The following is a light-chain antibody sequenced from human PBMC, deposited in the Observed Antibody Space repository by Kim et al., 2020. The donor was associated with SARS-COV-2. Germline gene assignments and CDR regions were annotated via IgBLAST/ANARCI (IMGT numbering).Light chain of an antibody. J-gene: IGKJ2*01. Sequence: SPGKRATLSCRARQSVTINLAWYQQNPGQAPRLLIYAASTRATGTPARFSGSGSGTEFTLTISSLQSDDFAVYFCQQYNTWPLPYTFGQGTKLEIK. V-gene: IGKV3D-15*01. CDR3: QQYNTWPLPYT. CDR1: QSVTIN. CDR2: AAS.